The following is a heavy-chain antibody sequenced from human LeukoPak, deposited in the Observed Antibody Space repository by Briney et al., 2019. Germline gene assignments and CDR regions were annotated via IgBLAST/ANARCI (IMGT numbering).Heavy chain of an antibody. D-gene: IGHD3-22*01. CDR3: ATDPPSSYYYDSSGYYWYNWFDP. CDR1: GYTLTELS. Sequence: ASVKVSCKVSGYTLTELSMHWVRQAPGKGLEWMGGFDPEDGETIYAQKFQGRVTMTEDTSTDTAYMELSSLTSEDTAVYYCATDPPSSYYYDSSGYYWYNWFDPWGQGTLVTVSS. CDR2: FDPEDGET. J-gene: IGHJ5*02. V-gene: IGHV1-24*01.